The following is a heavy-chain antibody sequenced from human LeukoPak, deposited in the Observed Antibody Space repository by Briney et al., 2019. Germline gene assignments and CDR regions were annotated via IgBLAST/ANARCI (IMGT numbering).Heavy chain of an antibody. Sequence: GESLKISCKGSGYSFTDYWIGWVRQMPGKSLEWMGIIYPDDSDTRYSPSFQGQVTISVDKSINTAYLQWSSLKASDTAIYYCARSLGGSYTILDYWGQGTLVTVSS. CDR2: IYPDDSDT. J-gene: IGHJ4*02. CDR1: GYSFTDYW. D-gene: IGHD2-2*02. CDR3: ARSLGGSYTILDY. V-gene: IGHV5-51*01.